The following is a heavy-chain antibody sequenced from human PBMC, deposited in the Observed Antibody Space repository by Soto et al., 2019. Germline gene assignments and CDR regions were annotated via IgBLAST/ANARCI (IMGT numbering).Heavy chain of an antibody. CDR3: ARDRGYDAHVHYYIAIDV. J-gene: IGHJ6*02. CDR1: GFTVRTYT. D-gene: IGHD2-15*01. V-gene: IGHV3-21*01. Sequence: PGGAQRVFSVASGFTVRTYTMNWVRQAAGKGVEWVSGIRGFSPYTFYAESVKGRFTISRDNAKNSLYLQMHSLGVEDTAVYYCARDRGYDAHVHYYIAIDVWGQGTTVNVS. CDR2: IRGFSPYT.